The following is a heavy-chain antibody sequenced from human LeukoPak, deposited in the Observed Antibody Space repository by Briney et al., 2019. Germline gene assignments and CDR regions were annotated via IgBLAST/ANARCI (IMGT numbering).Heavy chain of an antibody. J-gene: IGHJ4*02. V-gene: IGHV5-51*01. CDR1: GYTFANYW. D-gene: IGHD6-19*01. CDR3: ARHLPPFAIAVAGNLPIDY. CDR2: IYPGDSDI. Sequence: GESLKISCKGSGYTFANYWIGWVRQMPAKGLEWMGIIYPGDSDIRYSPSFQGQVTISTDKSISTAYLQWSSLKASDTAMYYCARHLPPFAIAVAGNLPIDYWGQGTLVTVSS.